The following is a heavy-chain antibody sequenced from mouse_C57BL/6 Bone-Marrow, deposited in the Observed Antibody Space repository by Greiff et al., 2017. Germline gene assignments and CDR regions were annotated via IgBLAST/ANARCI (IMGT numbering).Heavy chain of an antibody. CDR3: ASLTGTDY. J-gene: IGHJ2*01. D-gene: IGHD4-1*01. V-gene: IGHV1-19*01. CDR1: GFTFTDYY. Sequence: VQLMQSGPVLVKPGASVKMSCKASGFTFTDYYMHWVKQSHGQSLEWIGFINPYNGGTSYNQKFKGKATLTVDKSSTTAYMELSSLTSEDSAVYYCASLTGTDYWGQGTTLTVSS. CDR2: INPYNGGT.